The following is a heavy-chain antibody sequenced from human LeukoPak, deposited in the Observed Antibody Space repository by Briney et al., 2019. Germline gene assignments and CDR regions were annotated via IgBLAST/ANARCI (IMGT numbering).Heavy chain of an antibody. J-gene: IGHJ4*02. Sequence: GGSLRLSCAASGFTVSSNYMSWVRQAPGKGLEGVSVIYSGGSTYYADSVKGRFTISRDNSKNTLYLQMNSLRAEDTGVYYCARGSYSSGWDYFDYGGQGTLVTVSS. D-gene: IGHD6-19*01. CDR1: GFTVSSNY. CDR3: ARGSYSSGWDYFDY. V-gene: IGHV3-53*01. CDR2: IYSGGST.